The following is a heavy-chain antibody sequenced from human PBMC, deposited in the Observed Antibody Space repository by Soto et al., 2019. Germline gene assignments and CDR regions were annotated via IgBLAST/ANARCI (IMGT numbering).Heavy chain of an antibody. CDR3: ARTDNVGYYPY. Sequence: NLEITCAVYRGSPNSGYYWSWIWQPRPQGKGLEWIGSIYNRGITYYTPSLKSRVTMSVDTSKNQFSLKLSSVTAADSALYFCARTDNVGYYPYFGHGTLGTVS. D-gene: IGHD3-3*01. CDR2: IYNRGIT. CDR1: RGSPNSGYY. V-gene: IGHV4-38-2*01. J-gene: IGHJ4*01.